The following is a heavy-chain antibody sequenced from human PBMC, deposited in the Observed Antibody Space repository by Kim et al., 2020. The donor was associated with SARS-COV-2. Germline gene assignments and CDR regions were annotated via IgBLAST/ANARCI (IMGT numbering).Heavy chain of an antibody. CDR2: IIPIFGTA. V-gene: IGHV1-69*13. D-gene: IGHD1-26*01. J-gene: IGHJ4*02. CDR3: ARDKRGSFDFDY. Sequence: SVKVSCKASGGTFSSYAISWVRQAPGQGLEWMGGIIPIFGTANYAQKFQGRVTITADESTSTAYMELSSLRSEDTAVYYCARDKRGSFDFDYWGQGTLVTVSS. CDR1: GGTFSSYA.